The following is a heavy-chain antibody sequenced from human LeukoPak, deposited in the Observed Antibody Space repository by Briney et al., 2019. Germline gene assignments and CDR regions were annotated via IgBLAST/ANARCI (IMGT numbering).Heavy chain of an antibody. V-gene: IGHV1-24*01. CDR3: ATTKGFYDSSGYYHDAFDI. CDR2: FDPEDGET. CDR1: GYTLTELS. J-gene: IGHJ3*02. Sequence: ASVKVSCKVSGYTLTELSMHWVRQAPGKGLEWMGGFDPEDGETIYAQKFQGRVTMTEDTSTDTAYMELSSLRSEDTAVYYCATTKGFYDSSGYYHDAFDIWGQGTMVIVSS. D-gene: IGHD3-22*01.